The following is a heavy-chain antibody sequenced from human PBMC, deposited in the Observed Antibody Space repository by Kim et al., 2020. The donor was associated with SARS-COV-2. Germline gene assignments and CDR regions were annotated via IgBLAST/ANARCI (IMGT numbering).Heavy chain of an antibody. CDR3: VRSLGSLSGWPDYFDY. J-gene: IGHJ4*02. D-gene: IGHD6-19*01. CDR1: GGSISGNS. Sequence: SETLSLTCNVSGGSISGNSWSWIRQPPGKGLEWIGYMHSTGHTSHNPSLKSRVAISIDTSKNQFSLRLKSVTAADTALYFCVRSLGSLSGWPDYFDYGGQGTLVTVSS. V-gene: IGHV4-4*08. CDR2: MHSTGHT.